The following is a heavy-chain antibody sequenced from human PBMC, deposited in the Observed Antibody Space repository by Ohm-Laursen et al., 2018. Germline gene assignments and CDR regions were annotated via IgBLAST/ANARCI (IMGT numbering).Heavy chain of an antibody. J-gene: IGHJ5*02. V-gene: IGHV1-69*01. CDR2: IIPIFGTA. D-gene: IGHD2-2*01. CDR1: GGTFSSYA. Sequence: SSVKVSCKASGGTFSSYAISWVRQAPGQGLEWMGGIIPIFGTANYAQKFQGRVTITADESTSTAYMELSSLRSEDTAVYYCARDGSPYCSSTSCDENWFDPWGQGTLVTVSS. CDR3: ARDGSPYCSSTSCDENWFDP.